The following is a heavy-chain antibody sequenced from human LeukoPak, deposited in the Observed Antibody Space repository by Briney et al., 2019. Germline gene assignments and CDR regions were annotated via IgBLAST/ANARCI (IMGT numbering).Heavy chain of an antibody. CDR2: IYYSGST. CDR1: GGSISSYY. J-gene: IGHJ3*02. CDR3: ARGLLDGYNRTPWRDAFDI. D-gene: IGHD5-24*01. Sequence: PSETLSLTCTVSGGSISSYYWSWIRQPPGKGLEWIGYIYYSGSTNYNPSLKSRVTISVDTSKNQFSLKLSSVTAADTAVYYCARGLLDGYNRTPWRDAFDIWGQGTMVTVSS. V-gene: IGHV4-59*01.